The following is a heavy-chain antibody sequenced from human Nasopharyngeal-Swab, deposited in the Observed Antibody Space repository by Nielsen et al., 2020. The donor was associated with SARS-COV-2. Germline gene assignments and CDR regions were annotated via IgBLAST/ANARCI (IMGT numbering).Heavy chain of an antibody. CDR3: AKVKSGTSYDAFDI. V-gene: IGHV3-53*01. CDR1: GFTVSSNY. Sequence: GESLKISCAASGFTVSSNYLSWVRQAPGKGLEWVSVIYSGGSTYYADSVKGRFTISRDNSKNTLYLQMNGLRAEDTALYYCAKVKSGTSYDAFDIWGQGTMVTVSS. CDR2: IYSGGST. J-gene: IGHJ3*02. D-gene: IGHD1-26*01.